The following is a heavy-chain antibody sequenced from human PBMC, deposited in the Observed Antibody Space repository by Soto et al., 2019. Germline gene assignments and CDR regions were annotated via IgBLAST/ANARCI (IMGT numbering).Heavy chain of an antibody. Sequence: ASVTVSCKASGYTFTSYGISWVRQAPGQGLEWMGWISAYNGNTNYAQKLQGRVTMTTDTSTSTAYMELRSLRSDDTAVYYCARDSQGLRFLEWLPNYYYYGMDVWGQGTTVTVSS. D-gene: IGHD3-3*01. CDR1: GYTFTSYG. CDR2: ISAYNGNT. J-gene: IGHJ6*02. CDR3: ARDSQGLRFLEWLPNYYYYGMDV. V-gene: IGHV1-18*01.